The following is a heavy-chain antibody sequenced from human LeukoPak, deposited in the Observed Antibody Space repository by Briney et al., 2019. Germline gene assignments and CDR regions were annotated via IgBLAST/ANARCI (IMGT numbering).Heavy chain of an antibody. J-gene: IGHJ4*02. D-gene: IGHD3-22*01. V-gene: IGHV4-59*01. CDR3: ARGQGGSGYYY. CDR2: IYYSGST. CDR1: GGSINSYY. Sequence: PSETLSLTCTISGGSINSYYWSWIRQPSGKGLDWIGYIYYSGSTNYNPSLKSRVAISVDTSKNQFSLRLTSVTAADTAVYYCARGQGGSGYYYWGQGTLVTVSS.